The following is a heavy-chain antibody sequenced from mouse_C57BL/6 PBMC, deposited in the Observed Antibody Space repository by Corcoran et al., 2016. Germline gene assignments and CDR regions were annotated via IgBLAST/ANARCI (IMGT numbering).Heavy chain of an antibody. Sequence: QVQLQQSGAELARPGASVKLSCKASGYTFTSYGISWVKQRTGQGLEWIGEIYPRSGNTYYNEKFKGKATLTADKSSSTVYMELRSLTSEDSAVYFCARRDGSSYYFDYWGQGTTLTVSS. CDR1: GYTFTSYG. J-gene: IGHJ2*01. D-gene: IGHD1-1*01. CDR3: ARRDGSSYYFDY. CDR2: IYPRSGNT. V-gene: IGHV1-81*01.